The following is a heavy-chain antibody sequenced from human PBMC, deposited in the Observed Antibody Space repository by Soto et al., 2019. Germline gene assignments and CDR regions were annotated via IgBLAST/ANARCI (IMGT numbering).Heavy chain of an antibody. V-gene: IGHV3-7*01. Sequence: EVQLVESGGGLVQPGGSLRLSCAASGFTFSSYWMSWVRQAPGKGLEWVANIKQDGSEKYYVDSVKGRFTISRDNAKNSLYLQMNSLRAEDTAVYHCARDLRLLRGSGYDVWYFDLWGRGTLVTVSS. CDR1: GFTFSSYW. CDR2: IKQDGSEK. D-gene: IGHD5-12*01. CDR3: ARDLRLLRGSGYDVWYFDL. J-gene: IGHJ2*01.